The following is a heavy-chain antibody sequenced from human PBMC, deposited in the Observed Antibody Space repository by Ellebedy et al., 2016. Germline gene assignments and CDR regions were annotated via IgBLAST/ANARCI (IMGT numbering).Heavy chain of an antibody. V-gene: IGHV3-21*01. J-gene: IGHJ3*02. D-gene: IGHD6-13*01. CDR3: ARGAAAGPWGDAFDI. CDR2: ISSSSSYI. Sequence: GGSLRLSXAASGFTFSSYSMNWVRQAPGKGLEWVSSISSSSSYIYYADSVKGRFTISRDNAKNSLYLQMNSLRAEDTAVYYCARGAAAGPWGDAFDIWGQGTMVTVSS. CDR1: GFTFSSYS.